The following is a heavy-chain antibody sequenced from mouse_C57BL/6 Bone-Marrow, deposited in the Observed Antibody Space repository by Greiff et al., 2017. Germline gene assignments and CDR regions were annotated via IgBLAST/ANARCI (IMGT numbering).Heavy chain of an antibody. V-gene: IGHV1-53*01. CDR1: GYTFTSYW. D-gene: IGHD2-1*01. CDR2: INPSNGGT. Sequence: QVQLQQPGTELVKPGASVKLSCKASGYTFTSYWMHWVKQRPGQGLEWIGNINPSNGGTNYNEKFKSKATLTVDKSSSTAYMQLSSLTSEDSAVYYGARYGNFHWYFDVWGTGTTVTVSS. CDR3: ARYGNFHWYFDV. J-gene: IGHJ1*03.